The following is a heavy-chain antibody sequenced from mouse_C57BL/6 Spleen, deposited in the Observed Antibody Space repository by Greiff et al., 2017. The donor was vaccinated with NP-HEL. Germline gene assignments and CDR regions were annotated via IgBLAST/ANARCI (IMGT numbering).Heavy chain of an antibody. CDR3: ARYDYDGPYAMDY. Sequence: DVHLVESEGGLVQPGSSMKLSCTASGFTFSDYYMAWVRQVPEKGLEWVANINYDGSSTYYLDSLKSRFIISRDNAKNILYLQMSSLKSEDTATYYCARYDYDGPYAMDYWGQGTSVTVSS. D-gene: IGHD2-4*01. CDR1: GFTFSDYY. V-gene: IGHV5-16*01. J-gene: IGHJ4*01. CDR2: INYDGSST.